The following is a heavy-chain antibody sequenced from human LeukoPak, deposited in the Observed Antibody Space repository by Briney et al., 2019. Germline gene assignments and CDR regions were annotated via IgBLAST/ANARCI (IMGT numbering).Heavy chain of an antibody. V-gene: IGHV4-39*07. J-gene: IGHJ4*02. CDR3: ARSISSGWYAPTGAFDY. D-gene: IGHD6-19*01. CDR1: GGSITSPTYY. Sequence: SETLSLTCTVSGGSITSPTYYWGWVRQPPGKGLEWIGGIYYTGGTYYNPSLKSRLSISVETSKNQFSLKLSSVTAADTAVYYCARSISSGWYAPTGAFDYWGQGTLVTVSS. CDR2: IYYTGGT.